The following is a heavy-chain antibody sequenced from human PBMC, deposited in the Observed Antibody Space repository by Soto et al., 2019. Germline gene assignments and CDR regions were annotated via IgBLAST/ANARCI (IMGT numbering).Heavy chain of an antibody. V-gene: IGHV1-18*01. D-gene: IGHD2-2*01. CDR2: ISAYNGNT. J-gene: IGHJ5*02. Sequence: GASVKVSCKASGYTFTSYGISWVRQAPGQGLEWMGWISAYNGNTNYAQKLQGRVTMTTDTSTSTAYMELRSLRSDDTAVYYCARSPIVVVPAARGHNWFDPWGQGTLVTVSS. CDR3: ARSPIVVVPAARGHNWFDP. CDR1: GYTFTSYG.